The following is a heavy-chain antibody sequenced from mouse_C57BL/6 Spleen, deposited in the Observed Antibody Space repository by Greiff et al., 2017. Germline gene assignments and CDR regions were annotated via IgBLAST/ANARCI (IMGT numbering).Heavy chain of an antibody. Sequence: QVQLQQPGAELVRPGTSVKLSCKASGYTFTSYWMHWVKQRPGQGLEWIGVIDPSDSYTNYNQKFKGKATLTVDTSSSTAYMRLSSLTSEDSAVYYCARYYYGSSPYWYFDVWGTGTTVTGSA. D-gene: IGHD1-1*01. CDR2: IDPSDSYT. V-gene: IGHV1-59*01. J-gene: IGHJ1*03. CDR3: ARYYYGSSPYWYFDV. CDR1: GYTFTSYW.